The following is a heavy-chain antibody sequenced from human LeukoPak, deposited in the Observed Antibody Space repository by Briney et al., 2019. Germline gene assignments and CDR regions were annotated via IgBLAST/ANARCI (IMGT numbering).Heavy chain of an antibody. CDR1: GFTFSSYS. V-gene: IGHV3-48*01. CDR3: ARLDVGFGEYNLNPNYYYYYMDV. D-gene: IGHD3-10*01. Sequence: AGGSLRLSCAASGFTFSSYSMNWVRQAPGKGLEWVSYISSSSSTIYYADSVKGRFTISRDNAKNSLYLQMNSLRAEDTAVYYCARLDVGFGEYNLNPNYYYYYMDVWGKGTTVTVSS. CDR2: ISSSSSTI. J-gene: IGHJ6*03.